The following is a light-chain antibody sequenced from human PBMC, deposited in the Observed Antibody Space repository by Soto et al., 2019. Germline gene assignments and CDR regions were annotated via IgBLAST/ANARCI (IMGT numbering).Light chain of an antibody. J-gene: IGLJ1*01. CDR1: SSDIGGHNY. V-gene: IGLV2-8*01. Sequence: QSALTQPPSASGSPGQSVTISCTGTSSDIGGHNYVSWYQHHPGKAPKLIIYEVTKRPSGVPDRFSGSKSGNTASLTVSGLQTEDEADYYCSSYAGHNNYVFATGNKLTVL. CDR3: SSYAGHNNYV. CDR2: EVT.